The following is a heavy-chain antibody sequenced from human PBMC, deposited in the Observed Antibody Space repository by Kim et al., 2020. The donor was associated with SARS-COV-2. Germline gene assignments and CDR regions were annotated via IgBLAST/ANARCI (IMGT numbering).Heavy chain of an antibody. D-gene: IGHD3-22*01. Sequence: GGSLRLSCAASGFTFDDYAMHWVRQAPGKGLEWVSGISGNSGSIGYADSVRGRFTISRDNAKNSLYLLMNSLRPDDTALYYCAKDRDYDSSGYYWDYFYGMDVWGQGTTVTVSS. J-gene: IGHJ6*02. CDR2: ISGNSGSI. CDR3: AKDRDYDSSGYYWDYFYGMDV. V-gene: IGHV3-9*01. CDR1: GFTFDDYA.